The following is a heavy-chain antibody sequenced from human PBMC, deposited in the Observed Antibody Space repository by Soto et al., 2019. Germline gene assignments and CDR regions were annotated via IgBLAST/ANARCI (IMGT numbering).Heavy chain of an antibody. Sequence: ASETLSLACAVYGGSFSGYYWSWIRQPPGKGLEWIGEINHSGSTNYNPSLKSRVTISVDTSKNQFSLKLSSVTAADTAVYYCARGPGLNGYCSGGSCYGMDVWGQGTTVTVSS. V-gene: IGHV4-34*01. D-gene: IGHD2-15*01. CDR3: ARGPGLNGYCSGGSCYGMDV. J-gene: IGHJ6*02. CDR2: INHSGST. CDR1: GGSFSGYY.